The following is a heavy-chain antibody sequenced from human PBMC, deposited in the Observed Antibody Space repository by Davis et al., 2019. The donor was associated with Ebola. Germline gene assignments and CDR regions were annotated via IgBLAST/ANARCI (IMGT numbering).Heavy chain of an antibody. Sequence: PGGSLRLSCPASGFTFNIFDMHCVRQAPGRVLEWVAFVRSHGRDDHYADSVKGRFTISRDNSKNTLYLQMNSLRPEDTAVYYCARDSDDYSFDYWGQGTLVTVSS. CDR1: GFTFNIFD. CDR2: VRSHGRDD. CDR3: ARDSDDYSFDY. J-gene: IGHJ4*02. V-gene: IGHV3-30*02. D-gene: IGHD4-11*01.